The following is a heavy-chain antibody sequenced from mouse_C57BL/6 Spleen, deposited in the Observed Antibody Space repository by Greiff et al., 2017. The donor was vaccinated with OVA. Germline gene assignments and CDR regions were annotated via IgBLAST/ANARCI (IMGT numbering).Heavy chain of an antibody. CDR1: GFTFSDYG. J-gene: IGHJ1*03. V-gene: IGHV5-17*01. CDR3: ARRLLRSLWYFDV. Sequence: EVHLVESGGGLVKPGGSLKLSCAASGFTFSDYGMHWVRQAPEKGLEWVAYISSGSSTIYYADTVKGRFTISRDNAKTTLFLQMTSLRSEDTAMYYCARRLLRSLWYFDVWGTGTTVTVSS. D-gene: IGHD1-1*01. CDR2: ISSGSSTI.